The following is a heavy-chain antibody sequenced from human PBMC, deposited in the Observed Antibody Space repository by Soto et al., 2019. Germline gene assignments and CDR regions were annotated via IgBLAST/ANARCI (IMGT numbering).Heavy chain of an antibody. CDR3: ASCPAYDILTGYPYYMDV. V-gene: IGHV4-39*01. CDR2: IYYSGST. CDR1: GGSISSSSYY. Sequence: PSETLSLTCTVSGGSISSSSYYWGWIRQPPGKGLEWIGSIYYSGSTYYNPSLKSRVTISVDTSKNQFSLKLSSVTAADTAVYYCASCPAYDILTGYPYYMDVWGQGTTVTVSS. J-gene: IGHJ6*03. D-gene: IGHD3-9*01.